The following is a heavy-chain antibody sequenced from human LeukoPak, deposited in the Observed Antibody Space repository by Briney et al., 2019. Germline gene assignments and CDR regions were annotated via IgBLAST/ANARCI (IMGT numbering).Heavy chain of an antibody. J-gene: IGHJ6*02. Sequence: SETLSLTCTVSGGSISSYYWSWIRQPPGKGLEWIGYIYYSGSTNYNPSLKSRVTISVDTSKNQFSLKLSSVTAADTAVYYCAGDLGIGASTGMAVWGQGTTVTVS. V-gene: IGHV4-59*01. CDR2: IYYSGST. D-gene: IGHD5-12*01. CDR1: GGSISSYY. CDR3: AGDLGIGASTGMAV.